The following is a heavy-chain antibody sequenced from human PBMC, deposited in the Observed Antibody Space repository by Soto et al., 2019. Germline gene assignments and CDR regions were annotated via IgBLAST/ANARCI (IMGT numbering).Heavy chain of an antibody. CDR3: ARYLLAANY. CDR1: GYTFTSSY. D-gene: IGHD2-15*01. J-gene: IGHJ4*02. V-gene: IGHV1-46*01. Sequence: QVQLVQSGAEVKKPGASVKLSCKASGYTFTSSYVHWVRQAPGQGLEWVAIINPNGGSTNYAQEFQGRGTVTRDTSTSTVFMELSSLHSDDTAVYYCARYLLAANYWGQGTLVTVSS. CDR2: INPNGGST.